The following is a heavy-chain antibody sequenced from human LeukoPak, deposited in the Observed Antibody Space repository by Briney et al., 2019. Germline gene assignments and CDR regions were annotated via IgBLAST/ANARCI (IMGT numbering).Heavy chain of an antibody. CDR3: AKVRPIWQVGYFDY. D-gene: IGHD1-26*01. CDR1: GYTFSHYW. Sequence: GGSLRLSCVASGYTFSHYWMSWVRQAPGKGLEWVSAISGSGGSTYYADSVKGRFTISRDNSKNTLYLQMNSLRAEDTAVYYCAKVRPIWQVGYFDYWGQGTLVTVSS. J-gene: IGHJ4*02. CDR2: ISGSGGST. V-gene: IGHV3-23*01.